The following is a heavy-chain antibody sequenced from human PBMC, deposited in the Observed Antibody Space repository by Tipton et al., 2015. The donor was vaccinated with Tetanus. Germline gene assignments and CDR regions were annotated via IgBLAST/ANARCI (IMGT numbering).Heavy chain of an antibody. D-gene: IGHD2-2*01. CDR2: LNPKTGST. CDR3: ASGSAIRHGLDV. V-gene: IGHV1-8*01. Sequence: QLVQSGAEVKNPGASVKVSCTASGYTFTAYGLNWVRQAAGRGFEWVAWLNPKTGSTAYAQKFQGRVSVTTDTSISTAYMELSSLRFDDTAVYYCASGSAIRHGLDVWGHGTTVTVYS. J-gene: IGHJ6*02. CDR1: GYTFTAYG.